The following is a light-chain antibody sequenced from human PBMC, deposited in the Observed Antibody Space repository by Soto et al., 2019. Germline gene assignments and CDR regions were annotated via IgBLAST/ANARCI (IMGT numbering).Light chain of an antibody. CDR3: CSYAGSYTFDV. J-gene: IGLJ1*01. CDR1: SSDVGGYNY. Sequence: QSALTQPRSVSGSPGRPVTISCPGTSSDVGGYNYVSWYQQHPGKAPKLMIYDVSKRPSGVPDRFSGSKSGNTASLTISGLQAEDEADYYCCSYAGSYTFDVFGTGTKVTVL. V-gene: IGLV2-11*01. CDR2: DVS.